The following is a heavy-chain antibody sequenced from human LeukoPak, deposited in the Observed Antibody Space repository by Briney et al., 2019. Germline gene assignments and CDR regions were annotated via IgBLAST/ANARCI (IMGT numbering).Heavy chain of an antibody. J-gene: IGHJ4*02. V-gene: IGHV3-53*01. CDR1: GFTVSSYY. CDR3: ARSTRQVRYGYGPWEEPVSYFDY. D-gene: IGHD5-18*01. Sequence: GSLRLSCAASGFTVSSYYMNWVRQAPGKELAWVSVIYTGGGRYYADSVRGRFTISRDTSKNMVFLQMNSLRVEDTAVYYCARSTRQVRYGYGPWEEPVSYFDYWGQGTLVTVSS. CDR2: IYTGGGR.